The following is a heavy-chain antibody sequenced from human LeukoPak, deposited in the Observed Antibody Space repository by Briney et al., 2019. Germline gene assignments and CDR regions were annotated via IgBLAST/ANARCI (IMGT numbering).Heavy chain of an antibody. CDR2: TYYRSNWYN. CDR1: GDSVSSNSAG. J-gene: IGHJ4*02. CDR3: AREVAVAGPSDY. D-gene: IGHD6-19*01. Sequence: SQTLSLTCAISGDSVSSNSAGWNWIRQSPSRCLEWLGRTYYRSNWYNDYGPSVKSRKTIDPDTSKNQFSLHLNSVTPEDTAVYYCAREVAVAGPSDYWGQGILVTVSS. V-gene: IGHV6-1*01.